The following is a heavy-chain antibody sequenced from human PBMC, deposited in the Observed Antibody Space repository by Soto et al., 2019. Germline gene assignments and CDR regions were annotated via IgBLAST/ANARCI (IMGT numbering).Heavy chain of an antibody. CDR2: INPSSGTT. J-gene: IGHJ4*02. D-gene: IGHD1-26*01. V-gene: IGHV1-46*01. CDR3: ARSLGETTSLFDY. CDR1: GYIFIHCF. Sequence: QVQLVQSGAEMKQPGASVKLSCQASGYIFIHCFMNWVRQAPGQGLEWMGGINPSSGTTTYAQKFQGRVIVTRDTSTSTVYMELSSLGSGDTAMYYCARSLGETTSLFDYWGQGSLVTVAA.